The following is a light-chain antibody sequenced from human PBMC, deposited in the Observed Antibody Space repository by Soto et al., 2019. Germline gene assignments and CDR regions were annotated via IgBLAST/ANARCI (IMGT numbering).Light chain of an antibody. Sequence: EIVLTQSPDTLSVSPGERATVSCRASQSVDTYLAWYQLKPGQAPRRLIFGTCSRVTDTPDRFSGTGSGTDFTLTISRVEPEDFAVYYCQQYATSPTTFGQGARLDNK. CDR1: QSVDTY. V-gene: IGKV3-20*01. J-gene: IGKJ5*01. CDR3: QQYATSPTT. CDR2: GTC.